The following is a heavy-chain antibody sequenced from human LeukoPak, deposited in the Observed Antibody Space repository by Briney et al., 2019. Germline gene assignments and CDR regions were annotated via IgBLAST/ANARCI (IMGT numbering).Heavy chain of an antibody. D-gene: IGHD6-19*01. CDR3: VKSGIAVSGTDY. J-gene: IGHJ4*02. Sequence: PGGSLRLSCSASGFTFSSYAMHWVRQAPGKGLEYVSAITSKGGRTYYADSVKGRFTISRDNSKNTLYLQMSSLRAEDTAVYYCVKSGIAVSGTDYWGQGTLVTVSS. V-gene: IGHV3-64D*09. CDR2: ITSKGGRT. CDR1: GFTFSSYA.